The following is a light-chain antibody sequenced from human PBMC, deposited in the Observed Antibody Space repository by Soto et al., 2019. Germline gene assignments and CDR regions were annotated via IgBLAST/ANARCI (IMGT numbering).Light chain of an antibody. CDR2: DAS. Sequence: EIVLTQSPATLSLSLGERATFSCRASQSVRSYLAWYQQKPGQAPRLLIYDASNRATGIPARFSGSGSGTDFTLTISSLEPEDFAVYYCQQRSNWPLTFGGGTKMEIK. J-gene: IGKJ4*01. CDR1: QSVRSY. CDR3: QQRSNWPLT. V-gene: IGKV3-11*01.